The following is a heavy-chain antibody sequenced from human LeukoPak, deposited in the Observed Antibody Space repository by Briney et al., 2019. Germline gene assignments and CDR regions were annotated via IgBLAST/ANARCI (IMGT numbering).Heavy chain of an antibody. D-gene: IGHD2-8*02. CDR3: ARQVTVLSGMDV. CDR2: IYTSGST. V-gene: IGHV4-61*02. Sequence: SETLSLTCTVSGGSISSGSYYWTWIRQPAGKGLEWIGRIYTSGSTNYNPSLKSRVTISVDTSKNQFSLKLSSVTAADTAVYYCARQVTVLSGMDVWGQGTTVTVSS. CDR1: GGSISSGSYY. J-gene: IGHJ6*02.